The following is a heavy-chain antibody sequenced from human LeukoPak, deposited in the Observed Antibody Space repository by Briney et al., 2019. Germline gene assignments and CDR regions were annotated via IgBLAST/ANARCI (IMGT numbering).Heavy chain of an antibody. D-gene: IGHD3-10*01. CDR1: GFTFSSYG. Sequence: GGSLRLSCAASGFTFSSYGMHWVRQAPGKGLEWVAFIRYDGSNKYYADSVKGRFTISRDNSKNTLYLQMNSLRAEDAAVYYCAKDATMVRGVADFIDYWGQGTLVTVSS. J-gene: IGHJ4*02. V-gene: IGHV3-30*02. CDR2: IRYDGSNK. CDR3: AKDATMVRGVADFIDY.